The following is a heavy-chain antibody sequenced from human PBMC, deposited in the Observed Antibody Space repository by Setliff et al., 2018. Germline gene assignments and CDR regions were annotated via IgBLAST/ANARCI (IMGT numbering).Heavy chain of an antibody. CDR2: INTKTGDP. Sequence: ASVKVSCKASGYSLSNYVMNWVRQAPGQGLEWMGWINTKTGDPTYAQGYTGRFAFSLDTSDSAAYLQITSLKAEDTAVYYCARVIPYYFDSWGQGTLVTV. J-gene: IGHJ4*02. V-gene: IGHV7-4-1*02. CDR3: ARVIPYYFDS. CDR1: GYSLSNYV.